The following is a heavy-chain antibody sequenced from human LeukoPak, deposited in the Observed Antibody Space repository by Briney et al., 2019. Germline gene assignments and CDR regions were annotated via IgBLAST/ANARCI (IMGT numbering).Heavy chain of an antibody. CDR3: ARGGRGHILTGYYPY. D-gene: IGHD3-9*01. Sequence: SETLSLTCAVYGGSFSGYYWSWIRQPPGKGLEWIREINHSGSTNYNPSLKSRVTISVDTSKNQFSLKLSSVTAADTAVYYCARGGRGHILTGYYPYWGQGTLVTVSS. CDR1: GGSFSGYY. V-gene: IGHV4-34*01. CDR2: INHSGST. J-gene: IGHJ4*02.